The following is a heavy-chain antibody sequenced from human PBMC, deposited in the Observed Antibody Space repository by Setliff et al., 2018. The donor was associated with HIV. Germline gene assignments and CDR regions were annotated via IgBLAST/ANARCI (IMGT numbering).Heavy chain of an antibody. V-gene: IGHV4-30-4*01. CDR2: IYHSGST. CDR3: ARADSSSWFFATFDI. Sequence: SETLSLTCTVSGDSINSGDYYWSWIRQPPGKGLEWIGYIYHSGSTHYNPSLNSRVAFSVDTSKNQFSLKLCSVTVADTAFYYCARADSSSWFFATFDIRGQGTMVTVSS. CDR1: GDSINSGDYY. D-gene: IGHD6-13*01. J-gene: IGHJ3*02.